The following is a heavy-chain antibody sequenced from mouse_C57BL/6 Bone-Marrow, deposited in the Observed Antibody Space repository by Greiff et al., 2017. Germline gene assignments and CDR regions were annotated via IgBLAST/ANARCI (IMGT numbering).Heavy chain of an antibody. CDR3: ARVIDY. V-gene: IGHV5-9*01. J-gene: IGHJ2*01. CDR2: ISGGGGNT. CDR1: GFTFSSYT. Sequence: DVMLVESGGGLVKPGGSLKLSCAASGFTFSSYTMSWVRQTPEKRLEWVATISGGGGNTYYPDSVKGRFTISRDNAKNTLYLQMSSLRSEDTALYYCARVIDYWGQGTTLTVSS.